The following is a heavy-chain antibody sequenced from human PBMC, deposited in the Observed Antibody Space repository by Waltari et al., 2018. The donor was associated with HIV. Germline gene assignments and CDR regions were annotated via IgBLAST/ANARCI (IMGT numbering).Heavy chain of an antibody. D-gene: IGHD1-7*01. CDR3: ARDQTGTTYGYYYYGMDV. J-gene: IGHJ6*02. V-gene: IGHV3-33*01. Sequence: QVQLVEYGGGVVQPGRSLKLSCAASGCTFSGYGLHWVRQAPGKGLEWVAVIWYDGSNKYYADSVKGRFTISRDNSKNTLYLQMNSLRAEDTAVYYCARDQTGTTYGYYYYGMDVWGQGTTVTVSS. CDR1: GCTFSGYG. CDR2: IWYDGSNK.